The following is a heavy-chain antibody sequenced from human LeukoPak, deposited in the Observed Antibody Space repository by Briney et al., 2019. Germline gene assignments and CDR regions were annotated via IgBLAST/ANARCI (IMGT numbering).Heavy chain of an antibody. D-gene: IGHD7-27*01. J-gene: IGHJ4*02. V-gene: IGHV3-23*01. CDR3: AKVQFNRGPIDY. Sequence: PGRSLTLSCAASGFTHSNFAIRWASHLPGKGLEWVSSIDGSGDKTHYPDSVRGRFTVSRDNSKNTLYLQINSLRVEDTATYFCAKVQFNRGPIDYWGQGTPVIVSS. CDR1: GFTHSNFA. CDR2: IDGSGDKT.